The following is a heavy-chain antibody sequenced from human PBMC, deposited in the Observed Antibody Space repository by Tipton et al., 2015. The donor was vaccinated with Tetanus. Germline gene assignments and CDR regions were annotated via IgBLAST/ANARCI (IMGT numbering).Heavy chain of an antibody. CDR3: ARAGRSQDLDY. V-gene: IGHV4-59*08. D-gene: IGHD1-26*01. CDR2: IYHSGAT. Sequence: TLSLTCSVSGTSVNTYYWAWLRQPPGKGLAYIGFIYHSGATAYEPSLKNRVTISIDTSKNQFSLRLTSVTAADTAVYFCARAGRSQDLDYWGQGIQVTVSS. J-gene: IGHJ4*02. CDR1: GTSVNTYY.